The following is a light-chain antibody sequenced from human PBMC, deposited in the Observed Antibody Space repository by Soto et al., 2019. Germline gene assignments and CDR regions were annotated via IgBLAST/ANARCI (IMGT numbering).Light chain of an antibody. Sequence: QAVVTQPPSVSGAPGQRVTISCTGSSSNIGAGYDVHWYQQLPGTAPKLLIYGNSNRPSGVPDRVSGSKSGTSASLAITGLQAEDEAHYYCQSYDSSLSGWVFGGGTKVTVL. J-gene: IGLJ3*02. CDR3: QSYDSSLSGWV. V-gene: IGLV1-40*01. CDR1: SSNIGAGYD. CDR2: GNS.